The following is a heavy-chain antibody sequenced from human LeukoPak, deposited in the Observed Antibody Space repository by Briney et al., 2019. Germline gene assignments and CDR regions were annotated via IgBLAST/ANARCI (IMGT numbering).Heavy chain of an antibody. CDR3: AKPRAVVVAASFDY. Sequence: HPGGSLRLSCAASGFTFSSYGMSWVRQAPGKGLEWVSAISGSGGSTFYADSVKGRFTISRDNSKNTLYLQMNSLRAEDTAVYYCAKPRAVVVAASFDYWGQGTLVTVSS. V-gene: IGHV3-23*01. D-gene: IGHD2-15*01. J-gene: IGHJ4*02. CDR1: GFTFSSYG. CDR2: ISGSGGST.